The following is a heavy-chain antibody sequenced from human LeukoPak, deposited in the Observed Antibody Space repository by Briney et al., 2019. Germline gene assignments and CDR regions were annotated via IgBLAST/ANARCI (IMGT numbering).Heavy chain of an antibody. D-gene: IGHD6-19*01. V-gene: IGHV1-69*05. CDR1: GGTVSSDG. CDR3: ARASSGHKWGYFDY. J-gene: IGHJ4*02. Sequence: SWKFACKASGGTVSSDGINCGRRGPGQGLEWMGGIIPIFGTANYAQKFQGRVTITTDESTSTAYMELSSLRSEDTAVYYCARASSGHKWGYFDYWGQGTLVTVSS. CDR2: IIPIFGTA.